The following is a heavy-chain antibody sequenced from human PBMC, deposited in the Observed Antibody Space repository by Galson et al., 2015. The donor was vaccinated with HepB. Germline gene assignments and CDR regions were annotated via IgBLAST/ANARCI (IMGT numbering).Heavy chain of an antibody. J-gene: IGHJ5*02. V-gene: IGHV3-48*01. D-gene: IGHD1-26*01. CDR2: ISSSSTTI. CDR3: ARRRFTGGFDP. CDR1: GFTFSSYS. Sequence: SLRLSCAASGFTFSSYSMNWVRQAPGKGLEWVSYISSSSTTIYYADSVKGRFTISRDNAKNSLYLQMNSLRAEDTAVYYCARRRFTGGFDPWGQGPLVTVSS.